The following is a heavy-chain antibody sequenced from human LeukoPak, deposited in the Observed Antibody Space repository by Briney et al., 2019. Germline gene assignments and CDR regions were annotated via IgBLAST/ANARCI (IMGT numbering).Heavy chain of an antibody. D-gene: IGHD2-15*01. CDR1: GFSCTSHW. V-gene: IGHV5-51*01. J-gene: IGHJ3*02. CDR2: IYPGDSDT. CDR3: ATPYCSGGSCYSNLAFDI. Sequence: GESLKISCKGSGFSCTSHWIGWVRQMPGKGLEWMGIIYPGDSDTRYSPSFQGQVTISADKSINTAYLQWSSLKASDTAMYYCATPYCSGGSCYSNLAFDIWGRGTMVTVSS.